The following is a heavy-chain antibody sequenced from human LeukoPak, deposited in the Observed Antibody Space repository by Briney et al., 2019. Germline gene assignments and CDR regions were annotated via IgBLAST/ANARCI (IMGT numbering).Heavy chain of an antibody. CDR3: ARDPIYGDLDAFDI. V-gene: IGHV4-59*01. CDR2: LYYSGST. CDR1: GGSISSYY. J-gene: IGHJ3*02. Sequence: SETLSLTCTVSGGSISSYYWSWIRQPPGKGLEWIGYLYYSGSTNYNPSPKSRVTISEDTSKNQFSLKLSSVTAADTAVYYCARDPIYGDLDAFDIWGQGTMVTVSS. D-gene: IGHD4-17*01.